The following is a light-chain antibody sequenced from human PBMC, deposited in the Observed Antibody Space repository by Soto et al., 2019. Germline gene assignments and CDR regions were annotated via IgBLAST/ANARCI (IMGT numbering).Light chain of an antibody. Sequence: QSALTQPASVSGSPGQSITISCTGTSSDVGGYNYVSWYQQHPGKAPKLMIYDVSNRPSGVSNPFSGSKSGNTASLTISGLQAEDEADYYSSSYTSSSTRTLLFGGGTKLT. CDR2: DVS. CDR1: SSDVGGYNY. J-gene: IGLJ2*01. V-gene: IGLV2-14*01. CDR3: SSYTSSSTRTLL.